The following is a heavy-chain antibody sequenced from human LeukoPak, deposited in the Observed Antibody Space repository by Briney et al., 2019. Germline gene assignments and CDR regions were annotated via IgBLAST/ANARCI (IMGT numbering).Heavy chain of an antibody. J-gene: IGHJ4*02. CDR3: AKLSWFGELTPFFDY. CDR1: GFTFSNYA. Sequence: GGSLRLSCETSGFTFSNYAMSWVRQAPGKGLEWVANIKQDGSEKYYVDSVKGRFTISRDNAKNSLYLQMNSLRAEDTAVYYCAKLSWFGELTPFFDYWGQGTLVTVSS. V-gene: IGHV3-7*01. CDR2: IKQDGSEK. D-gene: IGHD3-10*01.